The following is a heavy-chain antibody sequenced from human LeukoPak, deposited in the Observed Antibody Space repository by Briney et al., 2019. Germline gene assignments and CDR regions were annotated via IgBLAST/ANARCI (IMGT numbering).Heavy chain of an antibody. CDR1: GYTFTSYG. D-gene: IGHD3-10*01. Sequence: ASVKVSCKASGYTFTSYGISWVRQAPEQGLEWMGWISAYNGNTNYAQKLQSRVTMTTDTSTSTAYMELRSLRSDDTAVYYCARDSVSMVRGVIQPAGDYWGQGTLVTVSS. CDR3: ARDSVSMVRGVIQPAGDY. V-gene: IGHV1-18*01. J-gene: IGHJ4*02. CDR2: ISAYNGNT.